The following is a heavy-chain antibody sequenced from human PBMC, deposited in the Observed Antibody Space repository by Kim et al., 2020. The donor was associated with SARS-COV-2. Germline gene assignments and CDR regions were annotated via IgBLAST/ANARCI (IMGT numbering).Heavy chain of an antibody. CDR3: ARGTSYYDFWSGYQYNWFDP. V-gene: IGHV4-34*01. Sequence: SETLSLTCAVYGGSFSGYYWSWIRQPPGKGLEWIGEINHSGSTNYNPSLKSRVTISVDTSKNQFSLKLSSVTAADTAVYYCARGTSYYDFWSGYQYNWFDPWGQGTLVTVSS. CDR1: GGSFSGYY. CDR2: INHSGST. J-gene: IGHJ5*02. D-gene: IGHD3-3*01.